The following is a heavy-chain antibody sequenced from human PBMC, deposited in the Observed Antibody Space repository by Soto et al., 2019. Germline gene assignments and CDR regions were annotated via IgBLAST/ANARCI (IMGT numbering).Heavy chain of an antibody. Sequence: QVQLVESGGGVVQPGRSLRLSCAASGFTFSSYGMHWVRQAPGKGLEWVAVISYDGSNKYYADSVKGRFTISRDNSKNTLYLQMNSLRAEDTAVYYCARDQYMITFGGVIAYWGQGTLVTVSS. CDR3: ARDQYMITFGGVIAY. D-gene: IGHD3-16*02. J-gene: IGHJ4*02. CDR1: GFTFSSYG. CDR2: ISYDGSNK. V-gene: IGHV3-30*03.